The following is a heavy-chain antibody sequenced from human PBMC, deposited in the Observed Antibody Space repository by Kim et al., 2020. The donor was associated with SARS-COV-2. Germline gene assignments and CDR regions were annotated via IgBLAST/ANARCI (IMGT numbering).Heavy chain of an antibody. J-gene: IGHJ6*03. CDR3: ARGGGGARSYYYYYYMDV. Sequence: GGSLRLSCAASGFTFDDYGMSWVRQAPGKGLEWVSGINWNGGSTGYADSVKGRFTISRDNAKNSLYLQMNSLRAEDTALYYCARGGGGARSYYYYYYMDVRGKGTTVTVSS. V-gene: IGHV3-20*04. CDR1: GFTFDDYG. CDR2: INWNGGST.